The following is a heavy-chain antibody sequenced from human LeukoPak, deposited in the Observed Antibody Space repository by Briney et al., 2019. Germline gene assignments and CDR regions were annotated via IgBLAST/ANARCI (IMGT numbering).Heavy chain of an antibody. V-gene: IGHV4-34*01. CDR2: INHSGST. D-gene: IGHD5-18*01. CDR3: AREPRIQLWLRRYFDY. CDR1: GGSFSGYY. J-gene: IGHJ4*02. Sequence: SETLSLTCAVYGGSFSGYYWSWIRQPPGKGLEWIGEINHSGSTNYNPSLKSRVTISVDTSKNQFSLKLSSVTAADTAVYYCAREPRIQLWLRRYFDYWGQGTLVTVSS.